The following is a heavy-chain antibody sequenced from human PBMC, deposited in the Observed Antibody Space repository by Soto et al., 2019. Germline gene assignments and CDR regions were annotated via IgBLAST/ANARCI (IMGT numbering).Heavy chain of an antibody. Sequence: ASVKVSCKASGYTFTSYDINWVRQATGQGLEWMGWMNPNSGNTGYAQKFQGRVTMTRNTSISTAYMELSSLRPEDTAVYYCAIIATSGGGDAFDIWGQGTMVTVSS. J-gene: IGHJ3*02. CDR1: GYTFTSYD. D-gene: IGHD6-13*01. V-gene: IGHV1-8*01. CDR3: AIIATSGGGDAFDI. CDR2: MNPNSGNT.